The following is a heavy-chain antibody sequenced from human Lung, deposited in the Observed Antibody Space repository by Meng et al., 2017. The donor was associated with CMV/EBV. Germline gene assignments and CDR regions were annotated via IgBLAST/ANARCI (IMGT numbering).Heavy chain of an antibody. CDR1: GGYD. Sequence: GGYDWSWIRKHPGKGLEWIGYIYYSGSTYYNPSLKSRVTISVDTSKNQFSLKLSSVTAADTAVYYCARDQGCSSTSCYIRGVRYFDLWGRGTLVTVSS. CDR3: ARDQGCSSTSCYIRGVRYFDL. D-gene: IGHD2-2*02. J-gene: IGHJ2*01. CDR2: IYYSGST. V-gene: IGHV4-31*02.